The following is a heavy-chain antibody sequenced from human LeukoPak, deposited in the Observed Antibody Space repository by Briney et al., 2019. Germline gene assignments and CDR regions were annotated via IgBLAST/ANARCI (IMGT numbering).Heavy chain of an antibody. D-gene: IGHD5-12*01. CDR3: AREISGLDDY. CDR1: GFTLNYHY. CDR2: ISSSGSTI. Sequence: GALKLPLSTSGFTLNYHYNDLIRPGSGKGPEWVSYISSSGSTIYYADSVKGRFTISRDNAKNSLYLQMNSLRAEDTAVYYCAREISGLDDYWGQGTLVTVSS. V-gene: IGHV3-11*01. J-gene: IGHJ4*02.